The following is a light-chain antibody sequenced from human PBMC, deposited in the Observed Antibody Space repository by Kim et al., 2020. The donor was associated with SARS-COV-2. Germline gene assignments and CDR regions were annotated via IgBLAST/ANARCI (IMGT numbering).Light chain of an antibody. CDR2: DPS. V-gene: IGKV3-11*01. CDR3: QQRNNWPRLT. Sequence: PMERDLLSCKARQSVSLYLAWYQPRAGQAPRLLYCDPSKRATCIPARFSGSGSGIDFHLSIRSLEPEDFAVDCCQQRNNWPRLTFGAGTKVYIK. J-gene: IGKJ4*01. CDR1: QSVSLY.